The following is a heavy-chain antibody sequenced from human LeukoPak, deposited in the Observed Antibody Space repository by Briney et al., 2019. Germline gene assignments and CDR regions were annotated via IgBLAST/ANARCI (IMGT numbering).Heavy chain of an antibody. V-gene: IGHV3-9*01. J-gene: IGHJ4*02. CDR2: ISWNSGSI. CDR1: GFTFDDYA. D-gene: IGHD1-26*01. Sequence: GGSLRLSCAASGFTFDDYAMHWVRQAPGKGLAWVSGISWNSGSIGYADSVKGRFTISRDNAKNSLYLQMNSLRAEDTALYYCAISTLVGALDYWGQGTLVTVSS. CDR3: AISTLVGALDY.